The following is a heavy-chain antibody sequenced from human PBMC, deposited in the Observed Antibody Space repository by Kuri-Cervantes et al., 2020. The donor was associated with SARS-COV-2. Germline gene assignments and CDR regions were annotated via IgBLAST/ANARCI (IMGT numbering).Heavy chain of an antibody. CDR2: IIPIFGTA. CDR1: GGTFSSYT. V-gene: IGHV1-69*06. J-gene: IGHJ5*02. CDR3: ATHDYSNYEEYWFDP. D-gene: IGHD4-11*01. Sequence: SVKVSCKASGGTFSSYTISWVRQAPGQGLEWMGGIIPIFGTANYAQKFQGRVTMTEDTSTDTAYMELSSLRSEDTAVYYCATHDYSNYEEYWFDPWGQGTLVTVSS.